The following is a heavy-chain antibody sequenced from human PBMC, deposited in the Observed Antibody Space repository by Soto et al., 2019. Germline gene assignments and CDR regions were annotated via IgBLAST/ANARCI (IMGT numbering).Heavy chain of an antibody. V-gene: IGHV3-15*07. CDR3: ITDRLV. J-gene: IGHJ4*02. Sequence: VQLVESGGGLVKPGGSLRLSCAASGFSFTNAWMNWARQAPGKGLEWVGRIKSKADGGTADYVAPVKGRFTISRDDSKNTLFLQMNSLKTEDTAVYYCITDRLVWGQGTLVTVSS. CDR2: IKSKADGGTA. D-gene: IGHD6-6*01. CDR1: GFSFTNAW.